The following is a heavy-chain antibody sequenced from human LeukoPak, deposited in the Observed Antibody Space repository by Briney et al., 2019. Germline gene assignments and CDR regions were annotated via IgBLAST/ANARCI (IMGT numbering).Heavy chain of an antibody. V-gene: IGHV1-2*02. CDR3: AGEGKRYFDRFDP. CDR2: INPNSGGT. Sequence: ASVKVSCKASGGTFSSYAISWVRQAPGQGLEWMGWINPNSGGTNYAQKFQGRVTMTRDTSISTAYMELSRLRSDDTAVYYCAGEGKRYFDRFDPWGQGTLVTVSS. J-gene: IGHJ5*02. D-gene: IGHD3-9*01. CDR1: GGTFSSYA.